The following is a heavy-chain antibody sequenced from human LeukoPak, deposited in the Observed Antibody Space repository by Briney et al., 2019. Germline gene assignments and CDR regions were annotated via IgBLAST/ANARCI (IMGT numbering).Heavy chain of an antibody. D-gene: IGHD6-19*01. CDR2: IKEDGSRI. J-gene: IGHJ4*02. V-gene: IGHV3-7*01. CDR3: VGSSGWLFDY. CDR1: GFTFSNYW. Sequence: GGSLRLSCAGTGFTFSNYWMNWVRQAPGKGREWVSNIKEDGSRINYVDSVKGRFTISRENAKNSVYLQMDDLRAEDTAVYYCVGSSGWLFDYWGQGILVAVSS.